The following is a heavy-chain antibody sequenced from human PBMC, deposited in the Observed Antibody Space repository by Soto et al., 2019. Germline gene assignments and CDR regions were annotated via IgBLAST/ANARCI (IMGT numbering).Heavy chain of an antibody. J-gene: IGHJ4*02. D-gene: IGHD4-17*01. CDR2: IYYSGST. CDR1: GGSISGSKFF. V-gene: IGHV4-61*05. Sequence: SETLSLTCAVSGGSISGSKFFWAWIRQPPGKGLEWIGYIYYSGSTNYNPSLKSRVTISVDTSKNQFSLKLSSVTAADTAVYYCARVPHSNDYGDYYFDYWGQGTLVTVS. CDR3: ARVPHSNDYGDYYFDY.